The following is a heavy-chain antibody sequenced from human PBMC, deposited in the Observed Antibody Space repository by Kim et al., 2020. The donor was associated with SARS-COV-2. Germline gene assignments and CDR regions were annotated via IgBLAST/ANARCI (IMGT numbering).Heavy chain of an antibody. V-gene: IGHV4-31*03. Sequence: SETLSLTCTVSGGSISSGGYYWSWIRQHPGKGLEWIGYIYYSGSTYYNPSLKSRVTISVDTSKNQFSLKLSSVTAADTAVYYCARDGDGGAFDYWGQGTLVTVSS. CDR1: GGSISSGGYY. J-gene: IGHJ4*02. CDR3: ARDGDGGAFDY. D-gene: IGHD4-17*01. CDR2: IYYSGST.